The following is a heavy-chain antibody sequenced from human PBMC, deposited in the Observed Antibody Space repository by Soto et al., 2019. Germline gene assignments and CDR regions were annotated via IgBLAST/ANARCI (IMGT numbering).Heavy chain of an antibody. V-gene: IGHV4-31*03. CDR2: IYYSGST. J-gene: IGHJ4*02. CDR1: SASISSADYY. D-gene: IGHD2-21*02. Sequence: QVQLQESGPGLVKPSQTLSLTCTVSSASISSADYYWSWIRQHPWKGLEWIAYIYYSGSTSYNPSLKSRVIXXMXTXTDQFSLTLTSVTAADTAVYYCARARSRCGAACFDYWGQGTLVTVSS. CDR3: ARARSRCGAACFDY.